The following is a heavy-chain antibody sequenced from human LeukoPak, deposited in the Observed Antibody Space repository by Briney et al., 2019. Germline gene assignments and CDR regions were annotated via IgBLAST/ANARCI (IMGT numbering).Heavy chain of an antibody. CDR2: ISSSSSYI. CDR1: GFTFSSYS. CDR3: ARDRRGNYYDSSGYYCDY. D-gene: IGHD3-22*01. J-gene: IGHJ4*02. Sequence: GGSLRLSCAASGFTFSSYSMNWVRQAPGKGLEWVSSISSSSSYIYYADSVKGRFTISRDNAKNSLYLQMNSLRVEDTAVYYCARDRRGNYYDSSGYYCDYWGQGTLVTVSS. V-gene: IGHV3-21*01.